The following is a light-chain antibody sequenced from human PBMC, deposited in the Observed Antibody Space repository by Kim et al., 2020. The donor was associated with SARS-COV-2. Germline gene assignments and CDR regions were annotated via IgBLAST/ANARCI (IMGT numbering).Light chain of an antibody. CDR1: LSIGSS. CDR2: DAT. Sequence: SWSPGARAARSSRALLSIGSSLSWYKPGPGPTPMLLVDDATKSATGIPARFSGGGIGTDFTLTIRSLEPEDFALYYWHQRNNWPNTFGQGTKLEI. CDR3: HQRNNWPNT. V-gene: IGKV3-11*01. J-gene: IGKJ2*01.